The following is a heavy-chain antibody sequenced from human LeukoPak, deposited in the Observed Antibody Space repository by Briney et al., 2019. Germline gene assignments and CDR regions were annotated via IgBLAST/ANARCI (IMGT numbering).Heavy chain of an antibody. J-gene: IGHJ4*02. Sequence: ASVKVSCKASGYTFTGYYMHWVRQAPGQGLEWMGWINPNSGGTNYAQKFQGRVTMTRDTSISTAYMELSRLRSDDTAVYYRASSITFGGVTLGDYWGQGTLVTVSS. CDR2: INPNSGGT. D-gene: IGHD3-16*01. V-gene: IGHV1-2*02. CDR3: ASSITFGGVTLGDY. CDR1: GYTFTGYY.